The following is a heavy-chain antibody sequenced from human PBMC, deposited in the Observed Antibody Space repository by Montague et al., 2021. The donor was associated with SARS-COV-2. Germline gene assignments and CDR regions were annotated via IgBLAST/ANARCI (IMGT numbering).Heavy chain of an antibody. V-gene: IGHV4-61*08. Sequence: SETLSLTCTVYGGSVTSGDYYWTWIRKPPGKVLEWIGYIYNTGRTNNNPSHKSRVSISMDTTKNQCSLKVDSVSAADTAVYYCATEMPAYDVFDIWGKGTMVAVSS. D-gene: IGHD2-2*01. CDR1: GGSVTSGDYY. J-gene: IGHJ3*02. CDR3: ATEMPAYDVFDI. CDR2: IYNTGRT.